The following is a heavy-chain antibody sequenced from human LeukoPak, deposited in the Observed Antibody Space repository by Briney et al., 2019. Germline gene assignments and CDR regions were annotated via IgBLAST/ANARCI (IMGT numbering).Heavy chain of an antibody. D-gene: IGHD3-22*01. CDR1: GFTFSSYA. CDR2: ISSNGGST. Sequence: GGSLRLSCSASGFTFSSYAMHWVRQAPGKGLEYVSAISSNGGSTYYADSVKGRFTISRDNSKNTLYLQMSSLRAEDTAVYYCVEGSEYYYDSSGYPLPGGAFDIWGQGTMVTVSS. J-gene: IGHJ3*02. CDR3: VEGSEYYYDSSGYPLPGGAFDI. V-gene: IGHV3-64D*09.